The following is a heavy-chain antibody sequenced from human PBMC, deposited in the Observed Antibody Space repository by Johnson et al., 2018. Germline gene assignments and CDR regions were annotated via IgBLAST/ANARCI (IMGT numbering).Heavy chain of an antibody. Sequence: QVQLVQSGGGVVQPGRSLRLSCAASGFTFRSYGMHWVRQAPGKGLEWVAVIWYDGSNKYYADSVEGRFTISRDNSKGTLYLQMNSRGPEDTAVYYCAREGRRGITHSYDTSKYYYYMDVWGKGTTVTVSS. V-gene: IGHV3-33*01. CDR2: IWYDGSNK. CDR1: GFTFRSYG. D-gene: IGHD3-22*01. CDR3: AREGRRGITHSYDTSKYYYYMDV. J-gene: IGHJ6*03.